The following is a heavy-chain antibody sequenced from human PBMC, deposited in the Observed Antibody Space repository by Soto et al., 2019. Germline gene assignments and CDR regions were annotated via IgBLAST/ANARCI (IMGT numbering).Heavy chain of an antibody. CDR1: GGTFSSYT. CDR2: IIPILGIA. CDR3: ARETRVAVAGTVGAFDI. V-gene: IGHV1-69*02. Sequence: ASVKVSCKASGGTFSSYTISWVRQAPAQGLEWMGRIIPILGIANYAQKFQGRVTITADKSTSTAYMELSSLRSEDTAVYYCARETRVAVAGTVGAFDIWGQGTMVTVSS. J-gene: IGHJ3*02. D-gene: IGHD6-19*01.